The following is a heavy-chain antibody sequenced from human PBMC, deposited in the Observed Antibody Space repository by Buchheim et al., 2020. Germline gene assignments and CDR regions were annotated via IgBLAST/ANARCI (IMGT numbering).Heavy chain of an antibody. V-gene: IGHV4-61*02. CDR1: GGSISSGSYY. CDR2: IYTSGST. Sequence: QVQLQESGPGLVKPSQTLSLTCTVSGGSISSGSYYWSWIRQPAGKGLEWIGRIYTSGSTNYNPSLKSRVTISADTSTTQFSLKLSSVTAADTAVYYCARDSSSWYEDYYGMDVWGQGTT. J-gene: IGHJ6*02. CDR3: ARDSSSWYEDYYGMDV. D-gene: IGHD6-13*01.